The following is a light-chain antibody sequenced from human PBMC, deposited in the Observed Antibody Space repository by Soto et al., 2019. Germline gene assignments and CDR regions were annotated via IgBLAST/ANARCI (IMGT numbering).Light chain of an antibody. Sequence: DVVLTQTPLSSPVTLGQPASLSCRSSQSLAHSDGNTYLSWLQQRPGQPPRLLIYKVSNRLSGVPDRFSASGAETDFTLKISRVEAEDVGLYYCMQATHFPRTFGQGTKVDIK. V-gene: IGKV2-24*01. CDR2: KVS. J-gene: IGKJ1*01. CDR3: MQATHFPRT. CDR1: QSLAHSDGNTY.